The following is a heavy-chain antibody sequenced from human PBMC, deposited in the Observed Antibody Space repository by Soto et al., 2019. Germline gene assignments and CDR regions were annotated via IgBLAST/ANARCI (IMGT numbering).Heavy chain of an antibody. V-gene: IGHV1-8*01. CDR3: ARVGGNWNDDYFDY. Sequence: QVQLVQSGAEVKKPGASVKVSCQASGYTFTNYDINWVRQATGQGLEWMGWMNPNSGDTGYAQKFQGRVTMTRDTSIRTAYMELGSLKSDDTAVYYCARVGGNWNDDYFDYWSQGSLVTVSA. CDR2: MNPNSGDT. CDR1: GYTFTNYD. D-gene: IGHD1-1*01. J-gene: IGHJ4*02.